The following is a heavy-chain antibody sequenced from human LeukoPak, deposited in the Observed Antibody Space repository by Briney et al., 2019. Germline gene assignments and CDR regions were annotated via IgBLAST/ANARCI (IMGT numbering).Heavy chain of an antibody. CDR3: ARGVGATTGGDY. V-gene: IGHV3-74*01. D-gene: IGHD1-26*01. CDR2: INSDGSST. CDR1: GFTVSSYW. J-gene: IGHJ4*02. Sequence: PGGSLRLSCTVSGFTVSSYWMHWVRQAPGKGLVWVSRINSDGSSTSYADSVKGRFTISRDNAKNTLYLQMNSLRADDTAVYYCARGVGATTGGDYWGQGTLVTVSS.